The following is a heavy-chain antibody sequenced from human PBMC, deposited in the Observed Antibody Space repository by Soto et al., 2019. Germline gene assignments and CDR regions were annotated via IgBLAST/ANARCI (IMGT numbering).Heavy chain of an antibody. CDR3: AREPAIVIPSRYYYYGMYV. Sequence: RASVKVSCKASGGTFSSYTISWVRQAPGQGLDWMGRIIPILGIANYAQKFQGRVTITADKSTSTAYMELSSLRSEDTAVYYCAREPAIVIPSRYYYYGMYVWGQGSTVTVS. V-gene: IGHV1-69*04. J-gene: IGHJ6*02. CDR2: IIPILGIA. D-gene: IGHD3-16*02. CDR1: GGTFSSYT.